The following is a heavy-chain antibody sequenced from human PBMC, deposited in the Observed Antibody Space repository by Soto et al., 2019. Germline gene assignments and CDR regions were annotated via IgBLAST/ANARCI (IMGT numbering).Heavy chain of an antibody. CDR1: GGTLNSYT. CDR2: IIPGFWTT. Sequence: QVQLVQSGAEVKKPGSSVRVSCKASGGTLNSYTISWVRQAPGQGLEWMGGIIPGFWTTDYAQKFQGRDTITADQSTGTAYLDLFSLRSEDTAIYYCSISNSYGRGDFWGQGTLVTVSS. V-gene: IGHV1-69*01. CDR3: SISNSYGRGDF. D-gene: IGHD4-17*01. J-gene: IGHJ4*02.